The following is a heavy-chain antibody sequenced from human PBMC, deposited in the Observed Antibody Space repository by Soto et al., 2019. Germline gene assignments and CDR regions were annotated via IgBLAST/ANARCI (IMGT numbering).Heavy chain of an antibody. CDR2: IYSGGST. Sequence: GGSLRLSCAASGFTVSSIYMSWVRQAPGKGLEWVSVIYSGGSTYYADSVKGRFTISRDNSKDTLYLQMNSLRADDTAVYFCARGLLGVNQADWGQGTLVTVSS. CDR3: ARGLLGVNQAD. V-gene: IGHV3-66*01. J-gene: IGHJ4*02. D-gene: IGHD3-16*01. CDR1: GFTVSSIY.